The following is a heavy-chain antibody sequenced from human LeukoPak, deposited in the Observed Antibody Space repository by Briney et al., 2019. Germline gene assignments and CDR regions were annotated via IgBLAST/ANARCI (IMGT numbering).Heavy chain of an antibody. CDR1: GFIFSSYE. D-gene: IGHD3-22*01. V-gene: IGHV3-48*03. CDR3: ARLSANSSAYFFDY. J-gene: IGHJ4*02. Sequence: PGGSLRLSCAASGFIFSSYEINWVRQAPGKGLEWVSYISSSGSTTYYADSVKGRFTISRDNAKNSLYLQMNSLRAEDTAVYYCARLSANSSAYFFDYWGQGTLVTVSS. CDR2: ISSSGSTT.